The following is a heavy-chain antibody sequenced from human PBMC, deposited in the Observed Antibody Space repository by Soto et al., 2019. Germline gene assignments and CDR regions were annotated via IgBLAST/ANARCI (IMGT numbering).Heavy chain of an antibody. CDR2: IYYSGST. CDR3: ARGRMFRGVMVNWFDP. D-gene: IGHD3-10*01. Sequence: SETLSLTCTVSGGSISSGGYYWSWIRQHPGKGLEWIGYIYYSGSTYYNPSLKSRVTISVDTSKNQFSLKLSSVTAADTAVYYCARGRMFRGVMVNWFDPWGQGTLVTVSS. J-gene: IGHJ5*02. V-gene: IGHV4-31*03. CDR1: GGSISSGGYY.